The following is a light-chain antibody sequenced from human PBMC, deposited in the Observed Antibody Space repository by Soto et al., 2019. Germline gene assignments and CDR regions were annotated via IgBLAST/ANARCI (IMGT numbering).Light chain of an antibody. J-gene: IGLJ1*01. V-gene: IGLV1-51*01. Sequence: QSVLTQPPSVSAAPGQKVTISCSWSSSNIGKNYVSWYQQLPGTAPKLLIYDNNKRPSGIPDRFSGSKSGTSAALGITGLQTGDEADYCCGTWDSSLSAYVFGTGTKVTVL. CDR2: DNN. CDR1: SSNIGKNY. CDR3: GTWDSSLSAYV.